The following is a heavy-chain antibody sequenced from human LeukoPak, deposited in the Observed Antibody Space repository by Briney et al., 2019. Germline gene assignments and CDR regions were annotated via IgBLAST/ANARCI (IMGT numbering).Heavy chain of an antibody. J-gene: IGHJ2*01. CDR1: GFTFSLHS. CDR3: ARVSGVSLEGLGATTVLWYFDL. D-gene: IGHD1-26*01. CDR2: ISSSSSYV. V-gene: IGHV3-21*01. Sequence: GGSLRLSCAASGFTFSLHSMNWVRQAPGKGLEWVSSISSSSSYVYYADSVKGRFTISRDNAKNSLYLQMNSLRAEDTAVYYCARVSGVSLEGLGATTVLWYFDLWGRGTLVTVSS.